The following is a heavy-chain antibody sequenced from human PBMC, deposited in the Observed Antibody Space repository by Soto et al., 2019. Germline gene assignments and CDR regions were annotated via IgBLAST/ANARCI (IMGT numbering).Heavy chain of an antibody. V-gene: IGHV3-9*01. CDR3: AKDTGPN. Sequence: GGSLRLSCAASGFTFDNYAMHWVRQAPGKGLEWVSGISWGSNTIAYADSVKGRFTISRDNAKNSLYLQMNSLRAEDTAFYYCAKDTGPNWGQGTLVTVSS. CDR1: GFTFDNYA. J-gene: IGHJ4*02. CDR2: ISWGSNTI.